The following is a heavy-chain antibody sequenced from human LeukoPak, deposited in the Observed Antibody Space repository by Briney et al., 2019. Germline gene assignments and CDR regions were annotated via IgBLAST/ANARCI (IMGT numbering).Heavy chain of an antibody. Sequence: GGSLRLSCAASGFTVSSNSMNWVRQAPGKGLEWVSVIYSRGDTYYADSVKGRFSISRDNSKSTLYLQMNSLRAEDTAVYYCARAGPYNHNSFDSWGQGTLVTVSS. CDR3: ARAGPYNHNSFDS. D-gene: IGHD1-1*01. J-gene: IGHJ4*02. CDR2: IYSRGDT. V-gene: IGHV3-53*01. CDR1: GFTVSSNS.